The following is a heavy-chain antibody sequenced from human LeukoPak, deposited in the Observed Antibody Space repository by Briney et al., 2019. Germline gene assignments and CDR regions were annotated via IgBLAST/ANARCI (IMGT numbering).Heavy chain of an antibody. CDR3: ARANRHSGYYYLFDY. J-gene: IGHJ4*02. CDR1: GGSFSGYY. Sequence: SETLSLTCAVYGGSFSGYYWSWIRQPPGKGLEWIGEINHSGSTNYNPSLKSRVTISVDTSKNQFSLKLSSVTAADTAVYYCARANRHSGYYYLFDYWGLGTLVTVSS. D-gene: IGHD3-22*01. CDR2: INHSGST. V-gene: IGHV4-34*01.